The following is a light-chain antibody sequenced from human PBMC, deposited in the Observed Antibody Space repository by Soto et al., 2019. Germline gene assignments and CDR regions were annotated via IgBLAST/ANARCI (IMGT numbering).Light chain of an antibody. CDR1: NIGSKS. Sequence: SYELTQPPSVSVAPGQTARITCGGNNIGSKSVHWYQQKPRQAPVLVVYDDSDRPSGIPERFSGSNSGNTATLTISRVEAGDEADYYCQVWASSSDHWVFGGGTKVTVL. CDR2: DDS. CDR3: QVWASSSDHWV. J-gene: IGLJ3*02. V-gene: IGLV3-21*02.